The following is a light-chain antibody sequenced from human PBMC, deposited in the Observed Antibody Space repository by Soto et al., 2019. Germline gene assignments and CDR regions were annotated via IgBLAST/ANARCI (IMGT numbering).Light chain of an antibody. CDR1: QSVSSSY. Sequence: VLTQSPATLSLSPGERGTLSCGASQSVSSSYLAWYQQKPGLAPRLLIYDASSRATGIPDRFSGSGSGTDFTLTISRLEPEDFAVYYCQQYGSSPTITFGQGTRLEIK. J-gene: IGKJ5*01. V-gene: IGKV3D-20*01. CDR3: QQYGSSPTIT. CDR2: DAS.